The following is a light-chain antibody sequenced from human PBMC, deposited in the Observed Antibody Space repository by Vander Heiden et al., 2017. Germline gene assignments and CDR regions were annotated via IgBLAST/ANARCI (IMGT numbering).Light chain of an antibody. Sequence: DIRLTQSPSFLSASVGDRVTITCRASQDVSRYLAWYQQKPGKASKLLIYSASTLQSGVPSRFSGSGSGTEFTLTISSLQPEDFATYYCQQSNSFPIYSFGPGSRVDFK. CDR3: QQSNSFPIYS. CDR2: SAS. CDR1: QDVSRY. V-gene: IGKV1-9*01. J-gene: IGKJ3*01.